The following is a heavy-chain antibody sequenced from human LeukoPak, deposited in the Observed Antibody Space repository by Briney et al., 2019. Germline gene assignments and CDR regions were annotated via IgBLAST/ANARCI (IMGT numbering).Heavy chain of an antibody. CDR1: GFTFSSYA. D-gene: IGHD3-10*01. CDR2: ISGSDGST. CDR3: ASLYGSGKRWVDP. J-gene: IGHJ5*02. V-gene: IGHV3-23*01. Sequence: PGGSLGLSCAASGFTFSSYAMSWVRQAPGKGLEWVSGISGSDGSTNYADSMKGRFTISRDDSKNSLYLQMNSLKTEDTAVYYCASLYGSGKRWVDPWGQGTLVTVSS.